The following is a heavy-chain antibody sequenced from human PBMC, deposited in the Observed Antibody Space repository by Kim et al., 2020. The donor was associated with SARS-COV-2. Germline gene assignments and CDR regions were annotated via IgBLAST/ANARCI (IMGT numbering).Heavy chain of an antibody. CDR3: ARDLPYGSGRWYYGMDV. CDR2: IYHSGST. CDR1: GGSISSSNW. V-gene: IGHV4-4*02. J-gene: IGHJ6*02. Sequence: SETLSLTCAVSGGSISSSNWWSWVRQPPGKGLEWIGEIYHSGSTNYNPSHKSRVTISVDKSKNQFSLKLSSVTAADTAVYYCARDLPYGSGRWYYGMDVWGQGTTVTVSS. D-gene: IGHD3-10*01.